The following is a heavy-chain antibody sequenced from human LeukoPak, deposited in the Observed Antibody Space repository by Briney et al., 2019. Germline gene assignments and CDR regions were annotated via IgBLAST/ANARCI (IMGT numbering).Heavy chain of an antibody. CDR3: ARDSPRGGYSYVLRNPFDY. Sequence: GGSLRLSCAASGFTVITNDMTWVRQAPGKGLEWVSVLYSDGNTKYADSVQGRFTISRDNAKNSLYLQMNSLRAEDTAVYYCARDSPRGGYSYVLRNPFDYWGQGTLVTVSS. V-gene: IGHV3-53*01. D-gene: IGHD5-18*01. J-gene: IGHJ4*02. CDR2: LYSDGNT. CDR1: GFTVITND.